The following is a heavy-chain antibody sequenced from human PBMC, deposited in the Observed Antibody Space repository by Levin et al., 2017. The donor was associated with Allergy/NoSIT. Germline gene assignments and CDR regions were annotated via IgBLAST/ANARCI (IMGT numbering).Heavy chain of an antibody. Sequence: TGGSLRLSCTGSGFTFADYSMTWFRQAPGKGLEWVGFITSKGFGGASEYAASVKGRHTVSRDDSRSVAYLQMNSLKTEDTAVYYCAKASGLFNACWGQGTLVTVAS. D-gene: IGHD3-10*01. J-gene: IGHJ4*02. CDR2: ITSKGFGGAS. CDR3: AKASGLFNAC. V-gene: IGHV3-49*03. CDR1: GFTFADYS.